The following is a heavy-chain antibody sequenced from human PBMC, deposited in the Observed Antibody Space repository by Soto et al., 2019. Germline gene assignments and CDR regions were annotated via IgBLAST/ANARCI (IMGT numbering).Heavy chain of an antibody. CDR3: ARDLRIVVDGDWFDP. CDR1: GFTFSSYS. CDR2: ISSSSSYI. V-gene: IGHV3-21*01. J-gene: IGHJ5*02. D-gene: IGHD2-15*01. Sequence: GGSLSLSCAASGFTFSSYSMNWVRQAPGKGLEWVSSISSSSSYIYYADSVKGRFTISRDNAKNSLYLQMNSLRAEDTAVYYCARDLRIVVDGDWFDPWGQGTLVTVSS.